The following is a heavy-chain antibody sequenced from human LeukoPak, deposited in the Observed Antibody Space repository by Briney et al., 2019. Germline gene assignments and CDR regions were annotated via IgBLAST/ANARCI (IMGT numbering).Heavy chain of an antibody. CDR2: ISSSSSYI. V-gene: IGHV3-21*01. D-gene: IGHD3-10*01. J-gene: IGHJ5*02. Sequence: GGSLRLSCAASGFTFSSYSMNWVRQAPGRGLEWVSSISSSSSYIYYADSVKGRFTISRDNAKNSLYLQMNSLRAEDTAVYYCARVVGLLWFGEDPSVWFDPWGQGTLVTVSS. CDR3: ARVVGLLWFGEDPSVWFDP. CDR1: GFTFSSYS.